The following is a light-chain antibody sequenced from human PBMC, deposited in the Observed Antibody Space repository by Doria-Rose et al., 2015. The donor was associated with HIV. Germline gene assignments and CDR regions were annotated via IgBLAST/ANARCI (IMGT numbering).Light chain of an antibody. CDR3: QQFDSFPRT. CDR2: GAS. V-gene: IGKV1-9*01. J-gene: IGKJ1*01. Sequence: TQSPSFLSASVGVRVTITCRASLGISRYLAWYQQKPGKAPTLLIFGASTLQSRVPSRFSGSGSGTEFTLTISSLQPEDFATYYCQQFDSFPRTFGQGTKVELK. CDR1: LGISRY.